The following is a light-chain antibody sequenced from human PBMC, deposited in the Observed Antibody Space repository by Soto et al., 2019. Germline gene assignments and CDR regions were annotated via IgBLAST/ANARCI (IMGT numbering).Light chain of an antibody. CDR2: GAS. J-gene: IGKJ5*01. Sequence: VLAQSPATLSLSPGERATLSCRASQDVVTYVAWYQVRRGQAPRLLISGASKRATGIPDRINGGGSGAEFTLTINSLESEDFGVYFCQQGGNCPVTFGQGTRVEIK. V-gene: IGKV3D-11*01. CDR1: QDVVTY. CDR3: QQGGNCPVT.